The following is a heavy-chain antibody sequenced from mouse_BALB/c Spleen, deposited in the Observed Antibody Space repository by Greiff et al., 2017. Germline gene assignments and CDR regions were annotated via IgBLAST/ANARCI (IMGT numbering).Heavy chain of an antibody. D-gene: IGHD1-1*01. V-gene: IGHV3-8*02. CDR2: ISYSGST. CDR3: ARGIYYYGSSLQAMDY. J-gene: IGHJ4*01. CDR1: GDSITSGY. Sequence: EVMLVESGPSLVKPSQTLSLTCSVTGDSITSGYWNWIRKFPGNKLEYMGYISYSGSTYYNPSLKSRISITRDTSKNQYYLQLNSVTTEDTATYYCARGIYYYGSSLQAMDYWGQGTSVTVSS.